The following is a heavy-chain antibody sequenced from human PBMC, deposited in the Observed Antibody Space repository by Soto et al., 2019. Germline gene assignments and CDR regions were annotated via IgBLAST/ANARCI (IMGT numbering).Heavy chain of an antibody. V-gene: IGHV3-7*01. CDR2: IKQDGSEK. Sequence: GGSLRLSCAASGFTFSSYGMHWVRQAPGKGLEWVANIKQDGSEKYYVDSVKGRFTISRDNAKNSLYLQMNSLRAEDTAVYYCARDDGIWFGELSSQFDYWGQGTLVTVSS. D-gene: IGHD3-10*01. CDR1: GFTFSSYG. J-gene: IGHJ4*02. CDR3: ARDDGIWFGELSSQFDY.